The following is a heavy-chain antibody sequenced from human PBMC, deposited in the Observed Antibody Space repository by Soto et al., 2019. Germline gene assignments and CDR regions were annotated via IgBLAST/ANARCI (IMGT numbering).Heavy chain of an antibody. D-gene: IGHD2-2*01. CDR2: ISAYNGNT. J-gene: IGHJ6*02. V-gene: IGHV1-18*04. CDR3: ARDGCSSTSCYRGGLGYYYYGMDV. CDR1: GYTFTSYG. Sequence: GASVKVSCKASGYTFTSYGISWVRQAPGQGLEWMGWISAYNGNTNYAQKLQGRVTMTTDTSTSTAYMELRSLRSDDTAVYYCARDGCSSTSCYRGGLGYYYYGMDVWGQGTTVTVS.